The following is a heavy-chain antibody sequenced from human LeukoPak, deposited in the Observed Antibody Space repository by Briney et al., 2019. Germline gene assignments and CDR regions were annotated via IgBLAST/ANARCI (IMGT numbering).Heavy chain of an antibody. J-gene: IGHJ4*02. CDR3: ARDEYDYVWGSYRAAGYFDY. D-gene: IGHD3-16*02. CDR2: ISSSSSYT. CDR1: GGSISSGGYY. Sequence: LSLTCTVSGGSISSGGYYWSWIRQAPGKGLEWVSYISSSSSYTNYADSVKGRFTISRDNAKNSLYLQMNSLRAEDTAVYYCARDEYDYVWGSYRAAGYFDYWGQGTLVTVSS. V-gene: IGHV3-11*05.